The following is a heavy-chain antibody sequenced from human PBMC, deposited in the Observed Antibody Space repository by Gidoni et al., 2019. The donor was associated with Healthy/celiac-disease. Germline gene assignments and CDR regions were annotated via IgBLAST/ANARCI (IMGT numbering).Heavy chain of an antibody. CDR3: ARGAEVTRYYSYYYGMDV. CDR1: GFPFSSYS. D-gene: IGHD5-18*01. Sequence: EVQLVESGGGLVQPGGSLRLSCAASGFPFSSYSMSWVRQAPGKGLEWVANTKQDGSEKYYVDSVKGRFTISRDNAKNSLYLQMNSLRAEDTAVYYCARGAEVTRYYSYYYGMDVWGQGTTVTVSS. V-gene: IGHV3-7*01. J-gene: IGHJ6*02. CDR2: TKQDGSEK.